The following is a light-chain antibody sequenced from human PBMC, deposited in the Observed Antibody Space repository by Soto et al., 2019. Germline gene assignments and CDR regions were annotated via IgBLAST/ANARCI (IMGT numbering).Light chain of an antibody. CDR3: SSYTSSSSYV. CDR2: HVS. CDR1: SSDVGGYNY. J-gene: IGLJ1*01. Sequence: QSVRTQPASVSGSPGQSITISCTGSSSDVGGYNYVSWYQQHPGKAPKLMIYHVSNRPSGISNRFSGSKSGNTASLTISGLQAEDEADYYCSSYTSSSSYVFGTGTKVTVL. V-gene: IGLV2-14*01.